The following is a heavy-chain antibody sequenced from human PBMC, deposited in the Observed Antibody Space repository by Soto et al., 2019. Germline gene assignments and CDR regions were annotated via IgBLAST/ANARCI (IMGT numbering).Heavy chain of an antibody. CDR2: INSDGSST. CDR3: ASPYMYSSGWYFYGMDV. CDR1: GFTFSSYW. Sequence: EVQLVESGGGLVQPGGSLRLSCAASGFTFSSYWMHWVRQAPGKGLVWVSRINSDGSSTSYANSVTGRFTSSRDIAKNPVYLQMNSLRAEDTAVYYCASPYMYSSGWYFYGMDVWGQGTTVTVSS. J-gene: IGHJ6*02. V-gene: IGHV3-74*01. D-gene: IGHD6-19*01.